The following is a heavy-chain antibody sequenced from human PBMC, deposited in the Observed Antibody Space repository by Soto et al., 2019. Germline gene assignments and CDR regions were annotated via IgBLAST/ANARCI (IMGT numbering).Heavy chain of an antibody. CDR1: GGTFSSYA. CDR3: ARGFGREGGPIRY. CDR2: IIPIFGTA. V-gene: IGHV1-69*05. D-gene: IGHD2-15*01. Sequence: QVQLVQSGAEVKKPGSSVKVSCKASGGTFSSYAISWVRQAPGQGLEWMGGIIPIFGTANYAQKFQGRVTXTXHXSASTGYMELSSLRSEDTAVYYCARGFGREGGPIRYWGQGPLVTVSS. J-gene: IGHJ4*02.